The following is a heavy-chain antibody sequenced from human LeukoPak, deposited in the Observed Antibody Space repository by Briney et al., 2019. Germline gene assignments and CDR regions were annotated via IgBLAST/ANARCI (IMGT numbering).Heavy chain of an antibody. Sequence: GASVKVSCKASGYTFTSYYMHWVRQAPGQGLEWIGIINPSGGSTSYAQKFQGRVTMTRDTSTSTVYMELSSLRSEDTAVYYCARVGGYCSSTSCLALDYYYYGMDVWGQGTTVTVSS. CDR2: INPSGGST. CDR3: ARVGGYCSSTSCLALDYYYYGMDV. D-gene: IGHD2-2*03. CDR1: GYTFTSYY. V-gene: IGHV1-46*01. J-gene: IGHJ6*02.